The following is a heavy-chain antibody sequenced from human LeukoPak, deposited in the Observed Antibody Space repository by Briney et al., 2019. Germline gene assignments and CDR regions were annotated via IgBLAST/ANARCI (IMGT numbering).Heavy chain of an antibody. Sequence: GASVKVSCKASGYTFTSYDINWVRQATGQGLEWMGWMNPNSGNTGYAQKFQGRVTMTRNTSISTAYMELSSLRSEDTAVYYCARGGNDFWSGYSYYMDVWGKGTTVTVSS. D-gene: IGHD3-3*01. J-gene: IGHJ6*03. CDR2: MNPNSGNT. CDR1: GYTFTSYD. CDR3: ARGGNDFWSGYSYYMDV. V-gene: IGHV1-8*01.